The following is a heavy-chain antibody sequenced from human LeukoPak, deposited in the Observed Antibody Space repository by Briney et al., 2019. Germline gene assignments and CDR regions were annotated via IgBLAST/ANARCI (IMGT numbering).Heavy chain of an antibody. CDR3: ASKGYGDYPFDY. V-gene: IGHV3-21*01. J-gene: IGHJ4*02. CDR1: GFTFSNYS. CDR2: ISSSSSYI. Sequence: NPGGSLRLSCAASGFTFSNYSMNWVRQAPGKGLEWVSSISSSSSYIYYADSVKGRFTISRDNAKNSLYLQMNSLRAEDTAVYYCASKGYGDYPFDYWGQGTLVTVSS. D-gene: IGHD4-17*01.